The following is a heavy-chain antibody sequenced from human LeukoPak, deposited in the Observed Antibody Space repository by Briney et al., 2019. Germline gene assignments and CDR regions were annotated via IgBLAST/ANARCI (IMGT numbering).Heavy chain of an antibody. V-gene: IGHV4-59*12. CDR3: ARSGSYSLFLIDY. CDR1: GGSISSYY. D-gene: IGHD1-26*01. CDR2: IYYSGST. J-gene: IGHJ4*02. Sequence: SETLSLTCTVSGGSISSYYWSWIRQPPGKGLEWIGYIYYSGSTNYNPSLKSRVTISVDTSKNQFSLQLNSVTPEDTAVYYCARSGSYSLFLIDYWGQGTLVTVSS.